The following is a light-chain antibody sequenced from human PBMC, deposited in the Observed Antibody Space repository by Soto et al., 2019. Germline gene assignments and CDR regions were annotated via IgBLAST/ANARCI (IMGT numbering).Light chain of an antibody. V-gene: IGLV2-14*03. CDR2: DVH. Sequence: QSVLTQPASVSGSPGQSIAISCTGTSSDVGSDHYVSWYQHHPGRAPKLIIYDVHNRPSGVSNRFSGSKSGNTASLTITGLQAEDEADYYCSSYTTSITLVFGGGTKLTVL. CDR3: SSYTTSITLV. J-gene: IGLJ3*02. CDR1: SSDVGSDHY.